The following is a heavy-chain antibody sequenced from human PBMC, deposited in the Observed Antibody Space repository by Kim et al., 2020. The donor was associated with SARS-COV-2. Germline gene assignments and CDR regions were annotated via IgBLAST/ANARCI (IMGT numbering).Heavy chain of an antibody. CDR1: GYTFTSYG. D-gene: IGHD3-22*01. Sequence: ASVKVSCKASGYTFTSYGISWVRQAPGQGLEWMGWISAYNGNTNYAQKLQGRVTMTTDTSTSTAYMELRSLRSDDTAVYYCARDNWDYYDSSVPYYYYGMDVWGQGTTVTVSS. CDR2: ISAYNGNT. V-gene: IGHV1-18*04. CDR3: ARDNWDYYDSSVPYYYYGMDV. J-gene: IGHJ6*02.